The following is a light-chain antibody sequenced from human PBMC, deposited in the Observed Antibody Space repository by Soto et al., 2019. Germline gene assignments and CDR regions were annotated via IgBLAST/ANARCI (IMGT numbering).Light chain of an antibody. CDR2: AAS. CDR3: HQLNSYPYT. CDR1: KGIGSY. Sequence: IQLTQSPSSLSASVGDRVTITCRASKGIGSYLAWYQQKPGKAPKLLISAASTLQSGVTSRFSGSGSGTDFTLPISSLQPEDFATYYCHQLNSYPYTFGQGTKLEIK. J-gene: IGKJ2*01. V-gene: IGKV1-9*01.